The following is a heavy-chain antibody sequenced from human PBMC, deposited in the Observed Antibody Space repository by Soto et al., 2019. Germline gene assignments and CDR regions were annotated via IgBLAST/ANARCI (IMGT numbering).Heavy chain of an antibody. CDR2: VSGSGGST. CDR1: XXXXXXXX. J-gene: IGHJ4*02. CDR3: AKVIPPYYGSGRYFDY. Sequence: GGSLRLSCXASXXXXXXXXXXXXXQAPGKGLEWVXXVSGSGGSTYYADSVKGRCTISRDNSKNTLYLPMNSLRVEDTAVYYCAKVIPPYYGSGRYFDYWGKGTLVTVSS. D-gene: IGHD3-10*01. V-gene: IGHV3-23*01.